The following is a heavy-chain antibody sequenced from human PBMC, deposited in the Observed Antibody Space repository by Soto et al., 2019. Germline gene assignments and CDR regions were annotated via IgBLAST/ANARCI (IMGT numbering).Heavy chain of an antibody. CDR3: ARDSWLQVYYYMDV. J-gene: IGHJ6*03. CDR2: ISSSSNAI. Sequence: GSLRLSCAASGFTFSSHSMNWIRQAPGKGLEWVSYISSSSNAIHYADSVRDRFTISRDNAKNSLYLQMNSLRGEDSAVYYCARDSWLQVYYYMDVWGKGTTVTVSS. CDR1: GFTFSSHS. D-gene: IGHD5-12*01. V-gene: IGHV3-48*01.